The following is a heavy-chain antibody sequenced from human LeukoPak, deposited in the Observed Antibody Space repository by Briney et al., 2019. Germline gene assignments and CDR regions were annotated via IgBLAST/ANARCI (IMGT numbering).Heavy chain of an antibody. Sequence: SETLSLTCTVSGGSISTYYWGWIRQPPGEGLEWIGYVSSNEGTNYNPSLKSRVTILVDTSKNQFSLKLSSVTAADTAVYYCARLNVLEGWFDPWGQGTLVTVSS. J-gene: IGHJ5*02. V-gene: IGHV4-59*01. CDR3: ARLNVLEGWFDP. CDR1: GGSISTYY. CDR2: VSSNEGT. D-gene: IGHD2/OR15-2a*01.